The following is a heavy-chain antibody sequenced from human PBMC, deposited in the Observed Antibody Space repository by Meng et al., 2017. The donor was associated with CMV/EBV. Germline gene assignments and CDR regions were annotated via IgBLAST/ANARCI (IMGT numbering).Heavy chain of an antibody. V-gene: IGHV3-21*04. Sequence: GGPLRLSCAASGFTFSSYRMNWVRQAPGKGLEWVSSISSSSSYIYYADSVKGRFTISRDNAKNSLYLQMNSLRAEDTALYYCARVEILEWFYRGWGQGTLVTVSS. D-gene: IGHD3-3*01. CDR1: GFTFSSYR. CDR3: ARVEILEWFYRG. CDR2: ISSSSSYI. J-gene: IGHJ4*02.